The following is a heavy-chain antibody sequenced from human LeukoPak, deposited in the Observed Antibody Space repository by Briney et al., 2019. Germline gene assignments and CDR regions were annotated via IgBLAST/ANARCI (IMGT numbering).Heavy chain of an antibody. Sequence: SETLSLTCTVSGGSISSYYWSWIRQPPGKGLEWIGYIYYSGSTNYNPSLKSRVTISVDTSKNQFSLKLSSVTAADTAVYYCARLRRQWLPSLDAFDIWGQGTMVTVSS. D-gene: IGHD6-19*01. J-gene: IGHJ3*02. V-gene: IGHV4-59*12. CDR1: GGSISSYY. CDR3: ARLRRQWLPSLDAFDI. CDR2: IYYSGST.